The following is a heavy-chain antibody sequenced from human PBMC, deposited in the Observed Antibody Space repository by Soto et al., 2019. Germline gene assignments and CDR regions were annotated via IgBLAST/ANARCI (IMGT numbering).Heavy chain of an antibody. J-gene: IGHJ6*02. D-gene: IGHD4-4*01. CDR3: ARVPTTVTTPGMDV. V-gene: IGHV3-74*01. CDR1: GFTFSSYW. Sequence: GGSLRLSCAASGFTFSSYWMHWVRQAPGEGLMWVSRINPDGSTTSYADSVKGRFTISRDNAKNTLYLQMNSLRVEVTAVYYCARVPTTVTTPGMDVWGQGTTVTVSS. CDR2: INPDGSTT.